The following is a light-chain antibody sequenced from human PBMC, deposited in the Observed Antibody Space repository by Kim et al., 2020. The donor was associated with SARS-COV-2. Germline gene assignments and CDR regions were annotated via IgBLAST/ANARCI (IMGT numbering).Light chain of an antibody. CDR1: NSDAGGYNY. CDR3: TSYTGTSTAV. Sequence: QSALTQPASVSGSPGQSITISCTGTNSDAGGYNYVSWYQQHPGKAPKLIIYDVSNRPSGISNRFSGSKSGNTASLTISGLQPEDEADYYCTSYTGTSTAVFGTGTKVTVL. CDR2: DVS. V-gene: IGLV2-14*03. J-gene: IGLJ1*01.